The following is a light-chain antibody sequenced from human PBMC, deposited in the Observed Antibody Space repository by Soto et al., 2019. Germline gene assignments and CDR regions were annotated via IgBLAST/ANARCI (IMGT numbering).Light chain of an antibody. V-gene: IGKV1-5*03. J-gene: IGKJ1*01. CDR1: QSINSW. Sequence: DIQMTQSPPTLSASVGDRVTITCRASQSINSWLAWYQQKPGKGPTLLIYRASRLESGVPSRFSGSGSGTEFALTISSLQPADFATYYCQQYETYSWTFGQGTKVDIK. CDR3: QQYETYSWT. CDR2: RAS.